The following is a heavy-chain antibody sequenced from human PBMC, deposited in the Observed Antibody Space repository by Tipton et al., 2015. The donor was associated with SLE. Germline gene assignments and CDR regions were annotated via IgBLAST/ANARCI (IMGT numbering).Heavy chain of an antibody. V-gene: IGHV4-59*08. CDR2: IYYTGTT. CDR3: ARQYSSSSDYFDY. Sequence: GLVKPSETLSLTCSVSDGSITSYYWSWIRQPPGKELEWIGHIYYTGTTYYNPSLKSRLTLSMDTSKNQFSLKLSSVTAADTAVYYCARQYSSSSDYFDYWGQGALVTVSS. D-gene: IGHD6-6*01. CDR1: DGSITSYY. J-gene: IGHJ4*02.